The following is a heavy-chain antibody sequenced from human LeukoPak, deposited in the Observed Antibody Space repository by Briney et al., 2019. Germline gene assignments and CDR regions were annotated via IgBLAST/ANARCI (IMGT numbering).Heavy chain of an antibody. CDR1: GYTFTGYY. CDR3: AAISSGWSEYYFDY. Sequence: ASVKVSCKASGYTFTGYYMHWVRQAPGQGLEWMGWINPNSGGTNYAQKFQGRVTMTRDTSNSTAYMELSRLRSDDTAVYYCAAISSGWSEYYFDYWGQGTLVTVSS. CDR2: INPNSGGT. V-gene: IGHV1-2*02. D-gene: IGHD6-19*01. J-gene: IGHJ4*02.